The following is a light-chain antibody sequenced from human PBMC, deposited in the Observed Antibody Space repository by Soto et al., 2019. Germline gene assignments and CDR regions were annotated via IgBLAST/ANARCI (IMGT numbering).Light chain of an antibody. V-gene: IGKV1-5*03. CDR1: QTVSSW. CDR2: KSS. J-gene: IGKJ4*01. Sequence: DLQMTQSPSTLSASVGDSATITCRASQTVSSWVAWYQQKPGQAPKLLIYKSSSLESGVPSRFSGSGSGTEFTLTISGLQPEDFASYYCQQYNTYFALSFGGGTKVDIK. CDR3: QQYNTYFALS.